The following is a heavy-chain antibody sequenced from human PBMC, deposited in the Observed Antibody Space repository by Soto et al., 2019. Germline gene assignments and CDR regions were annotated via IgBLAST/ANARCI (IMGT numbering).Heavy chain of an antibody. D-gene: IGHD6-19*01. CDR3: AAARVDGNFDI. CDR2: IVVGSGNT. Sequence: QMQLVQSGPEVKKPGTSVKVSCKASGFTFTSSAVQWVRQARGQRLEWIGWIVVGSGNTNYAQKFQERVTITRDMSTSTDYMELSSLRSEDTAVYYCAAARVDGNFDIWGQGTMVTVSS. J-gene: IGHJ3*02. CDR1: GFTFTSSA. V-gene: IGHV1-58*01.